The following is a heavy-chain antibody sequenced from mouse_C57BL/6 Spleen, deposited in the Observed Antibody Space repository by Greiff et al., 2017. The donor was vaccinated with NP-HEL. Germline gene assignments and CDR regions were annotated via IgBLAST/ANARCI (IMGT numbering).Heavy chain of an antibody. Sequence: EVKLVESGGGLVKPGGSLKLSCAASGFTFSSYAMSWVRQTPEKRLAWVATISDGGSYTYYPDNVKGRFTISRDNAKNNQYLQMSHLKSEDTAMYYCARAYYSNYAMDYWDQGTSVTVSS. V-gene: IGHV5-4*03. D-gene: IGHD2-5*01. J-gene: IGHJ4*01. CDR2: ISDGGSYT. CDR3: ARAYYSNYAMDY. CDR1: GFTFSSYA.